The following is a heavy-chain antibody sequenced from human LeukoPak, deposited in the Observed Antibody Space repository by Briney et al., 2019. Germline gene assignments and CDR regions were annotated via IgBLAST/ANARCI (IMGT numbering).Heavy chain of an antibody. CDR1: GFTFSSYG. D-gene: IGHD3-16*01. J-gene: IGHJ4*02. CDR3: ARDGVAEGGDDY. CDR2: ISYDGSNK. V-gene: IGHV3-30*03. Sequence: PGRSLRLSCAASGFTFSSYGMHWVRQAPGKGLEWVAVISYDGSNKYYADSVKGRFTISRDNAKNSLYLQMNSLRAEDTAVYYCARDGVAEGGDDYWGQGTLVTVSS.